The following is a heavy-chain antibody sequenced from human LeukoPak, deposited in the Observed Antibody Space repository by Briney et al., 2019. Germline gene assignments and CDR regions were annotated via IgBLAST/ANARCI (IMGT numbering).Heavy chain of an antibody. CDR1: GFTFSSYA. Sequence: PGASLTLSRAPSGFTFSSYAMSWARQTPGKALEWVSAISGSGGSTYYADSVKGRFTISRDNSKNTLYLQMNSLRAEDTAVYYCAKNPTAVTSQEYYWGQGALVTVSS. D-gene: IGHD4-17*01. CDR2: ISGSGGST. CDR3: AKNPTAVTSQEYY. J-gene: IGHJ4*02. V-gene: IGHV3-23*01.